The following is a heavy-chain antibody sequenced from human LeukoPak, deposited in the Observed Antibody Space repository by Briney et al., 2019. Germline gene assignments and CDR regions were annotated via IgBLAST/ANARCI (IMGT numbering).Heavy chain of an antibody. V-gene: IGHV1-24*01. CDR3: ATYYYDSSGYSQVIHY. D-gene: IGHD3-22*01. J-gene: IGHJ4*02. CDR2: FDPEDGET. Sequence: ASVKVSCKVSGYTLTELSMHWVRQAPGKGLEWMGGFDPEDGETIYAQKFQGRVTMTEDTSTDTAYMELSSLRSEDTAVYYCATYYYDSSGYSQVIHYWGQGTLVTVSS. CDR1: GYTLTELS.